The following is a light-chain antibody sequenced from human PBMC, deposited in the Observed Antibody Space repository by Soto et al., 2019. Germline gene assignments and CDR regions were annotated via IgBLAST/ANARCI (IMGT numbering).Light chain of an antibody. CDR3: QQYSRSPRT. J-gene: IGKJ1*01. V-gene: IGKV3-20*01. Sequence: EIVLTQSPGTLSLSPGERATLSCRASQTIGSSYLAWFQQKPGQAPRLLIYGASSRATGIPDRFSGSGSGTDLTLTISRLEPEDFAVYYCQQYSRSPRTFGQGTKVDIK. CDR1: QTIGSSY. CDR2: GAS.